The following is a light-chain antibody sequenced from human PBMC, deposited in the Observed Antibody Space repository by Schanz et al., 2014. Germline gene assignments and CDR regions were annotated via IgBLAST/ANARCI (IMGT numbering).Light chain of an antibody. CDR3: QQYVSSPYT. V-gene: IGKV3-20*01. CDR2: GAS. J-gene: IGKJ2*01. CDR1: QSVSSSY. Sequence: EIVLTQSPGTLSLSPGERATLSCRASQSVSSSYLAWYQQQPGQAPRLLIYGASSRAIGIPDRFSGSGSGTDFTLTISRLEPEDCAVYYCQQYVSSPYTFGQGTKLEIK.